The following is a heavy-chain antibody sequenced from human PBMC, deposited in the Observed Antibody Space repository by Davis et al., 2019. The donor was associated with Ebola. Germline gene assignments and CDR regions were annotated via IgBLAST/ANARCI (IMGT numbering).Heavy chain of an antibody. CDR3: AAGIAAGKGPDRPFDY. Sequence: ASVKVSCKASGYTFTSYGISWVRQAPGQGLEWMGWISAYNGNTNYAQKLQGRVTMTTDTSTSTAYMELSSLRSEDTAVYYCAAGIAAGKGPDRPFDYWGQGTLVTVTS. CDR1: GYTFTSYG. D-gene: IGHD6-13*01. J-gene: IGHJ4*02. V-gene: IGHV1-18*04. CDR2: ISAYNGNT.